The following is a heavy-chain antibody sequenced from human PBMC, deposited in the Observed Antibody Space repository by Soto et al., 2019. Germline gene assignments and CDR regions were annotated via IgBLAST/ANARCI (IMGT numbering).Heavy chain of an antibody. V-gene: IGHV1-69*02. CDR1: GGTFSSYT. D-gene: IGHD3-10*01. CDR3: ARSGDYGYMDV. Sequence: GASVKVSCKASGGTFSSYTISWVRQAPGQGLECMGRIIPILGIANYAQKFQGRVTITADKSTSTAYMELSSLRSEDTAVYYCARSGDYGYMDVWGKGTTVTVSS. J-gene: IGHJ6*03. CDR2: IIPILGIA.